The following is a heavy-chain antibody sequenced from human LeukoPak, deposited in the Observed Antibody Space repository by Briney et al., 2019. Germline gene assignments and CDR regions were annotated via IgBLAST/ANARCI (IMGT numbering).Heavy chain of an antibody. CDR2: IYHSGST. D-gene: IGHD3-10*01. J-gene: IGHJ4*02. CDR3: AREVYGSVSRYFDL. CDR1: GGSINNYY. V-gene: IGHV4-59*01. Sequence: PSETLSLTCTVSGGSINNYYWSWIRQPPGKAPEWIGYIYHSGSTKYNPSLKSRVSMSVETSKNQFSLWVSSVTAADTAVYYCAREVYGSVSRYFDLWGQGTLVTVSS.